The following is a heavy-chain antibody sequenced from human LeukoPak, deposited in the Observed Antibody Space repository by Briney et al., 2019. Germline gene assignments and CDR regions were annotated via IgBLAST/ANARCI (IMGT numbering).Heavy chain of an antibody. CDR2: ISPSGTDI. V-gene: IGHV3-11*01. D-gene: IGHD6-19*01. Sequence: GGSLRLSCAVSGFTFTDTYMTWIRQAPGKGLESLSYISPSGTDISYADSVKGRFTISRDNAKNSLYLQMNSLRAEDTAVYYCARDIGAAGQPDDWGQGTLVTVSS. CDR1: GFTFTDTY. J-gene: IGHJ4*02. CDR3: ARDIGAAGQPDD.